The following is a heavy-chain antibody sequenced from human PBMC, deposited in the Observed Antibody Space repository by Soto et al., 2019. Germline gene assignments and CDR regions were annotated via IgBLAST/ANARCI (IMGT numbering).Heavy chain of an antibody. Sequence: SETLSLTCSVSGGSISTFYWSWIRQPPGKGLEWIGYIYYSENTKYNPSLKSRVTISDDTSKNQLSLKLRDVTAADTAVYYCARGGKDYWLFWGQGTLVTVSS. CDR1: GGSISTFY. D-gene: IGHD2-8*02. CDR3: ARGGKDYWLF. V-gene: IGHV4-59*01. CDR2: IYYSENT. J-gene: IGHJ4*02.